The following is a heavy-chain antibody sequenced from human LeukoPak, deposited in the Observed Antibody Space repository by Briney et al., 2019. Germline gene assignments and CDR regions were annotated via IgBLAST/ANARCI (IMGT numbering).Heavy chain of an antibody. CDR2: IIPIFGTA. D-gene: IGHD2-15*01. CDR3: AREVDIVVVPGRGYYYYGMDV. Sequence: SVKVSCKACGGTFSSYAISGVRQAPGQGRDWMGGIIPIFGTANYAQKFQGRVTITADESTSTAYMELSSLRSEDTAVYYCAREVDIVVVPGRGYYYYGMDVWGQGTTVTVSS. CDR1: GGTFSSYA. J-gene: IGHJ6*02. V-gene: IGHV1-69*13.